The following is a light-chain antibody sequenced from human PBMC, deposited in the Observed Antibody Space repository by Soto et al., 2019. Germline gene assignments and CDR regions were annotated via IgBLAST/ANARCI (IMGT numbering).Light chain of an antibody. Sequence: EVTLTQFPATLSLSPGESATLSCRASQSVSYHLAWYQQKPGQAPRLLIYDASNRAPGIPPRFSGSGSGTDFTLTVRSLEPEDSAIYYCQQRSRWPALTFGGGTKVEI. CDR3: QQRSRWPALT. CDR1: QSVSYH. J-gene: IGKJ4*01. V-gene: IGKV3-11*01. CDR2: DAS.